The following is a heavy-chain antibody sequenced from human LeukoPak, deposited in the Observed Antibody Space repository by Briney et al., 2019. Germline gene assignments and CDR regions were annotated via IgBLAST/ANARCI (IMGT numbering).Heavy chain of an antibody. J-gene: IGHJ5*02. CDR2: ISGNGGST. CDR1: GFTFSSYA. D-gene: IGHD4-17*01. CDR3: VKGGDYGDPFDP. V-gene: IGHV3-64D*06. Sequence: GGSLRLSCSASGFTFSSYAMHWVRQAPGKGLEYVSAISGNGGSTYYADSVKGRFTISRDNSKNTLYLQMSSLRAEDTAVYYCVKGGDYGDPFDPWGQGTLVTVSS.